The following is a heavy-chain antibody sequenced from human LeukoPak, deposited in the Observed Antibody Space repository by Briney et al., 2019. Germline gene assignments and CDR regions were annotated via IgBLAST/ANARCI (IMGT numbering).Heavy chain of an antibody. Sequence: SETLSLTCAVYGGSFSGYYWSWIRQPPGKGLEWIGEINHSGSTNYNPSLKSRVTISADTSKNQFSLKLSSVTAADTAVYYCASRSGLLWFGEFNYWGQGTLVTVSS. CDR2: INHSGST. D-gene: IGHD3-10*01. V-gene: IGHV4-34*01. J-gene: IGHJ4*02. CDR3: ASRSGLLWFGEFNY. CDR1: GGSFSGYY.